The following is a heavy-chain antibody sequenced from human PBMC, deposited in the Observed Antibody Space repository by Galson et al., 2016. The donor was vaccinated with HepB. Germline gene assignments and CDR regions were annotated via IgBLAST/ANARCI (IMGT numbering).Heavy chain of an antibody. J-gene: IGHJ5*02. Sequence: SLRLSCAASGFTFSLYSMYWVRQAPGEGLEWASVIYSNGRTYYADSVRGRFTVSRDRSKNIFYLQMNSLRVEDTAVYYCARGPVVTYYSGPTWFDPWGQGTLVTVSS. D-gene: IGHD3-22*01. V-gene: IGHV3-53*01. CDR2: IYSNGRT. CDR1: GFTFSLYS. CDR3: ARGPVVTYYSGPTWFDP.